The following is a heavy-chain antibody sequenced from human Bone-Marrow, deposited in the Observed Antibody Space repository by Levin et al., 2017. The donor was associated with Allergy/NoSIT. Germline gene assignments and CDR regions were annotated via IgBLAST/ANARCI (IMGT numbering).Heavy chain of an antibody. J-gene: IGHJ6*02. Sequence: GASVKVSCKASGGTFGSFAISWVRQAPGQGLEWMGGIIPVSATANYAQKFQDRVTITADGSKSTAYMELSSRRGEDTAVYYGGGDRGALPFVGWFLESGMDVWGQGTTVTVSS. D-gene: IGHD3-3*01. CDR2: IIPVSATA. V-gene: IGHV1-69*13. CDR1: GGTFGSFA. CDR3: GGDRGALPFVGWFLESGMDV.